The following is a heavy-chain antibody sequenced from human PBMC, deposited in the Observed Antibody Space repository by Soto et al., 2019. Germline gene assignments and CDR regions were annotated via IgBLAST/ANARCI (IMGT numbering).Heavy chain of an antibody. D-gene: IGHD6-6*01. V-gene: IGHV4-39*01. J-gene: IGHJ6*02. CDR2: IYYTGST. CDR1: GGSISSDGYY. Sequence: QLQLQESGPGLVKPSETLSLTRTVSGGSISSDGYYWGWIRQPPGKGPEWIGTIYYTGSTDYNPSVNSRVTVSVDTYKNQFSLKLTSMTAADTAVYYCARSVARSLAAMDVWGQGTTVTVSS. CDR3: ARSVARSLAAMDV.